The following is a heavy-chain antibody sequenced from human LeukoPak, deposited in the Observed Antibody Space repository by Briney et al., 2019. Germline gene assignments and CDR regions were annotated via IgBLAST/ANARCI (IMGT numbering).Heavy chain of an antibody. CDR1: GFAFRTYA. CDR3: AREERSSSYYYLDQ. Sequence: GGSLRLSCAASGFAFRTYAMHGVRQAPGKELEGVALLTYDGGNKFYADSVKGRFTISRDNSEKTMFLQLNSLRAEDTAVYYCAREERSSSYYYLDQWGQGTLVSVSS. V-gene: IGHV3-30-3*01. CDR2: LTYDGGNK. D-gene: IGHD3-22*01. J-gene: IGHJ4*02.